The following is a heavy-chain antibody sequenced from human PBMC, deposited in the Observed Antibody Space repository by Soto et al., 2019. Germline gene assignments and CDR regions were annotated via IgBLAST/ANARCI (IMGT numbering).Heavy chain of an antibody. V-gene: IGHV3-66*01. CDR3: ARFSGYCSGGSCYRWFDP. D-gene: IGHD2-15*01. CDR1: GFTVSSNY. Sequence: GGSLRLSCAASGFTVSSNYMSWVRQAPGKGLEWVSVIYSGGSTYYADSVKGRFTISRDNSKNTLYLQMNSLRAEDTAVYYCARFSGYCSGGSCYRWFDPWGQGTLVTVSS. CDR2: IYSGGST. J-gene: IGHJ5*02.